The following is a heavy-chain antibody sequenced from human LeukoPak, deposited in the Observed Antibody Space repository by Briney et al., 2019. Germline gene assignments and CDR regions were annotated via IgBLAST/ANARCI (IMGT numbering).Heavy chain of an antibody. CDR1: GYTFTTYG. J-gene: IGHJ3*02. CDR2: VSGHNGNR. Sequence: ASVKVSCKASGYTFTTYGISWMRQAPGQGLEWVGWVSGHNGNRNYAQKVQGRVTMTTDTSTRTAYMELRSLRSDDMAVYYCARDTSYDFWSDPTELFDMWGQGTMVTVSS. V-gene: IGHV1-18*03. D-gene: IGHD3-3*01. CDR3: ARDTSYDFWSDPTELFDM.